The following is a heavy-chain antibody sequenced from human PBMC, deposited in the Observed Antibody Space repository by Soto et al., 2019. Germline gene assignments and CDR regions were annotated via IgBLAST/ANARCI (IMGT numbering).Heavy chain of an antibody. Sequence: WETPSLPCSDSCCAVTNDCGSWMRQLPGKGVEGIGCISKSGISKYNRFLKTRVTILGDTSKPQYSLGLSPVTAADTAVYYCARDVYSSPRIWGQGTLVTVSS. CDR1: CCAVTNDC. CDR2: ISKSGIS. J-gene: IGHJ4*02. D-gene: IGHD6-19*01. V-gene: IGHV4-59*02. CDR3: ARDVYSSPRI.